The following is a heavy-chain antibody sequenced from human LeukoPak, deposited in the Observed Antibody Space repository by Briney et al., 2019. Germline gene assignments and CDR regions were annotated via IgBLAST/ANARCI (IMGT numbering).Heavy chain of an antibody. V-gene: IGHV3-30-3*01. D-gene: IGHD6-19*01. Sequence: GGSLRLSCAASGFTFSSYAMHWVRQAPGKGLEWVAVISYDGGNKYYADSVKGRFTISRDNSKNTLYLQMNSLRAEDTAVYYCARDHEQWLVRGAFDIWGQGTMVTVSS. CDR1: GFTFSSYA. J-gene: IGHJ3*02. CDR2: ISYDGGNK. CDR3: ARDHEQWLVRGAFDI.